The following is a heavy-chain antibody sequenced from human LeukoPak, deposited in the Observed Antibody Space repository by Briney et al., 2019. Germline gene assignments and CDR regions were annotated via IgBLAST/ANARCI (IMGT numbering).Heavy chain of an antibody. V-gene: IGHV3-15*01. J-gene: IGHJ4*02. CDR3: TTGTEQQWLSLDY. CDR1: GFTFSSYA. CDR2: IRSKTDGGTT. Sequence: GGSLILSCAASGFTFSSYAMSWVRQAPGKGLEWVGRIRSKTDGGTTDYAAPVKGRFTISRDDSKNTLYLQMNSLKTEDTAVYYCTTGTEQQWLSLDYWGQGTLVTVSS. D-gene: IGHD6-19*01.